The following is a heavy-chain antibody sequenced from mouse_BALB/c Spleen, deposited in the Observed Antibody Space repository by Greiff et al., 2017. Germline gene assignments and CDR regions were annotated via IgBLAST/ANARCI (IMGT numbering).Heavy chain of an antibody. CDR2: INPNNGGT. Sequence: LVKPGASVKIPCKASGYTFTDYNMDWVKQSHGKSLEWIGDINPNNGGTIYNQKFKGKATLTVDKSSSTAYMELRSLTSEDTAVYYCARREYYGSRRYFDVWGAGTTVTVSS. V-gene: IGHV1-18*01. CDR3: ARREYYGSRRYFDV. D-gene: IGHD1-1*01. CDR1: GYTFTDYN. J-gene: IGHJ1*01.